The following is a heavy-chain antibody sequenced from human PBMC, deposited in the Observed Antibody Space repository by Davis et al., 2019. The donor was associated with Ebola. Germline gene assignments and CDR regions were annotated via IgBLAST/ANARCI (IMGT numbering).Heavy chain of an antibody. V-gene: IGHV3-7*01. CDR1: GFTFSSYS. J-gene: IGHJ4*02. Sequence: PGGSLRLSCAASGFTFSSYSMNWVRQAPGKGLEWVANIKQDGSEKYYVDSVKGRFTISRDNAKNSLYLQMNSLRVEDTAVYYCARGGYYFDYWGQGTLVTISS. D-gene: IGHD3-22*01. CDR2: IKQDGSEK. CDR3: ARGGYYFDY.